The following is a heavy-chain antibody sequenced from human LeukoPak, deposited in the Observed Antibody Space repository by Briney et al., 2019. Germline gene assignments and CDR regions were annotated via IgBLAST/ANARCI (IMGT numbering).Heavy chain of an antibody. CDR3: VRGSSDWAGTDY. Sequence: GGSLRLSCAASGFTFSNYAVSWVRQAPGKGLEWVSTISGSGGITYYADSVKGRFTISRDNAKNMLHLQMNSLRVEDTAVYYCVRGSSDWAGTDYWGQGTLVTVSS. CDR1: GFTFSNYA. CDR2: ISGSGGIT. V-gene: IGHV3-23*01. D-gene: IGHD2-21*02. J-gene: IGHJ4*02.